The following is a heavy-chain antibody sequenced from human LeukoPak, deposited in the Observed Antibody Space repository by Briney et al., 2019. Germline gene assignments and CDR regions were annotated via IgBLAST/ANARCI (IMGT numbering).Heavy chain of an antibody. CDR2: INPNSGGT. CDR1: GYTFTGYY. V-gene: IGHV1-2*02. Sequence: ASVKVSCKASGYTFTGYYMHWVRQAPGQGLEWMGWINPNSGGTNYAQKFQGRVTMTRDTSISTAYMELSRLRSDDTAVYYCARTRPYGGTGAHFDYWGQGTLVTVSS. D-gene: IGHD4-23*01. J-gene: IGHJ4*02. CDR3: ARTRPYGGTGAHFDY.